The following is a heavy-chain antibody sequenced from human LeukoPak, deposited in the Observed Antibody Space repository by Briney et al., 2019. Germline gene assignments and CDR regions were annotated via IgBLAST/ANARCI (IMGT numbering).Heavy chain of an antibody. J-gene: IGHJ4*02. Sequence: PSETLSLTCAVSNYSISSGYYWGWIRQPPGKGLEWIGSIHHRGNTYYNPSLKSRATISVDTSKNQFSRKLGSVTAADTAVYYCARIRMITFGGVIVRTYYFDYWGQGTLVIVPS. CDR2: IHHRGNT. CDR1: NYSISSGYY. CDR3: ARIRMITFGGVIVRTYYFDY. V-gene: IGHV4-38-2*01. D-gene: IGHD3-16*02.